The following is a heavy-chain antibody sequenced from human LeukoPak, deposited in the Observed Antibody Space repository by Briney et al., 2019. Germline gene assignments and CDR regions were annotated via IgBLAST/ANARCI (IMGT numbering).Heavy chain of an antibody. V-gene: IGHV4-39*01. D-gene: IGHD2-15*01. CDR3: ARLGYCSGGSCYGTYYYYGMDV. Sequence: SETLSLTCTVSGGSISSSSYYWGWIRQPPGKGLEWIGTIYYSGSTYYNPSLKSRITISVDTSKNQFSLKLSSVTAADTAVYYCARLGYCSGGSCYGTYYYYGMDVWGQGTTVTVSS. J-gene: IGHJ6*02. CDR2: IYYSGST. CDR1: GGSISSSSYY.